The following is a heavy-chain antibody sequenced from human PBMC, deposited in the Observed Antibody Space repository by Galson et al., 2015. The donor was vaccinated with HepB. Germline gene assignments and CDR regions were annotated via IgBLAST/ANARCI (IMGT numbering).Heavy chain of an antibody. CDR2: ISSSSTYI. Sequence: SLRLSCAASGLTLSSYSMNWVRQAPGKGLEWVSSISSSSTYIYYADSVKGRFTISRDNAKNSLYLQMNSLRVGDTAVYYCASRSGQQLGNGNWFDPWGQGTLVTVSS. J-gene: IGHJ5*02. D-gene: IGHD6-13*01. CDR3: ASRSGQQLGNGNWFDP. V-gene: IGHV3-21*01. CDR1: GLTLSSYS.